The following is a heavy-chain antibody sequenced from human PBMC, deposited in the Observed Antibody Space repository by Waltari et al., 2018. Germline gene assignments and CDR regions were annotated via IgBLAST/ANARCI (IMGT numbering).Heavy chain of an antibody. D-gene: IGHD5-12*01. J-gene: IGHJ3*01. V-gene: IGHV4-39*01. CDR2: IAYAGTT. CDR3: ATYIGASVGTAAFDV. Sequence: GWILLPPGKGLEWIGTIAYAGTTSTNPSLMSRLTMSRDTSKNQLSLTLCSTTAADTAVYYCATYIGASVGTAAFDVWGQGTMVTVSS.